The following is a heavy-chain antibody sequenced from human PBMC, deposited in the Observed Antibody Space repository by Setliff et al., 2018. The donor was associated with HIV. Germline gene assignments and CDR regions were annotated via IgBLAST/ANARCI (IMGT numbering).Heavy chain of an antibody. Sequence: PGESLKISCKGFGYKFTDYWVGWVRQMPGEGLEWMGVIYGDGSDPRYSPSFQGQVTISVDKSINTAYLRWTSLKASDTAMYYCARLSSSSGQYFHDMDVWGQGTTVTVSS. D-gene: IGHD6-6*01. V-gene: IGHV5-51*01. J-gene: IGHJ6*02. CDR3: ARLSSSSGQYFHDMDV. CDR1: GYKFTDYW. CDR2: IYGDGSDP.